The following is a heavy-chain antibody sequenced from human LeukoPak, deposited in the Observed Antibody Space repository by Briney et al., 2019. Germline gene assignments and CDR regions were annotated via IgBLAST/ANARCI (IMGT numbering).Heavy chain of an antibody. CDR3: VSVGGGRYDH. J-gene: IGHJ5*02. CDR1: GYTFTGYY. Sequence: ASVKVSCKTSGYTFTGYYIHWVRQAPGQGLEWMGWIYPKYGDTDYAQNFQGRVTMTRDTSISTAYMEVTRLRSDDTAVYYCVSVGGGRYDHWGQGTLVIVSS. V-gene: IGHV1-2*02. D-gene: IGHD1-26*01. CDR2: IYPKYGDT.